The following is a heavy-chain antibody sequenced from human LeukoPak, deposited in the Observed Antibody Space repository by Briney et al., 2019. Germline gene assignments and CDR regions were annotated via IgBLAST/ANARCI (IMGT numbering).Heavy chain of an antibody. J-gene: IGHJ4*02. D-gene: IGHD5-24*01. V-gene: IGHV6-1*01. Sequence: SQTLSLTCAISGDSVSSNSVAWTWIRQSPSRGLEWLGRTYYRSKWYNDYAVSVRSRITVNPDTSKNQFFLQLNSVTPEDTAVYFCASWLHDQKYYDYWGQGSLVTVSS. CDR1: GDSVSSNSVA. CDR2: TYYRSKWYN. CDR3: ASWLHDQKYYDY.